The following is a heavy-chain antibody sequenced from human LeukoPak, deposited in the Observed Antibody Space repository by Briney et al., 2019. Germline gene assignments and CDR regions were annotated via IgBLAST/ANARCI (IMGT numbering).Heavy chain of an antibody. CDR2: MYTSDYNTGST. Sequence: TETLSLTCTVSGRSISTYYWSWIRQPAGKGLEWIGRMYTSDYNTGSTHYNPSLKSRVTISVDTSKNQFSLKLSSVTAADTAVYYCARDIVEVPAAPDAFDIWGQGTMVTVSS. J-gene: IGHJ3*02. V-gene: IGHV4-4*07. D-gene: IGHD2-2*01. CDR1: GRSISTYY. CDR3: ARDIVEVPAAPDAFDI.